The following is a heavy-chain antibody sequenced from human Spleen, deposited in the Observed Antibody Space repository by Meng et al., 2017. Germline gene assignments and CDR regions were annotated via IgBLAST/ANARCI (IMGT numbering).Heavy chain of an antibody. CDR2: IGHSGIT. J-gene: IGHJ5*02. CDR3: VRSSGWVRTGFDP. V-gene: IGHV4-39*01. Sequence: QPQLQESGAGLVKPSAALSLPCSVSGGSISTSGYYWGWIRQPPGKGLEWIGGIGHSGITYYTPSLKSRVAVSIDTSKSQFSLKLTSVTAADTAVYYCVRSSGWVRTGFDPWGQGTLVTVSS. CDR1: GGSISTSGYY. D-gene: IGHD6-19*01.